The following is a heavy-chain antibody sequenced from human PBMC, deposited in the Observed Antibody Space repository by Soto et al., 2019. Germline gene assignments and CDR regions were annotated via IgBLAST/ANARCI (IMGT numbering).Heavy chain of an antibody. CDR1: GFIFSNYA. V-gene: IGHV3-23*01. Sequence: EVQLLESGGGLVQPGGSLRLSCAVSGFIFSNYAMSWVRQAPGGGLEWVSTVSGGGGSTYYADSVKGRFTISRDNSKKTMFLEMNSLRVDDSAVYYCVNDLSGMVGSSFDSWGKGTLVPVS. D-gene: IGHD3-10*01. CDR2: VSGGGGST. J-gene: IGHJ4*02. CDR3: VNDLSGMVGSSFDS.